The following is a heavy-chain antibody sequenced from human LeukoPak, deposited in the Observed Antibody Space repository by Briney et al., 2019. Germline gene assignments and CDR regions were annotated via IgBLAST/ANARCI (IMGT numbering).Heavy chain of an antibody. CDR3: ARHMGEPGAFDI. J-gene: IGHJ3*02. Sequence: SETLSLTCTVSGGSISSSSYYWGWIRQPPGKGLEWIGSIYYSGSTYYNPSLKSRVTISVDTSKNQFSLKLSSVTAADTAVYYCARHMGEPGAFDIWGQGTMVTVSS. CDR1: GGSISSSSYY. V-gene: IGHV4-39*01. CDR2: IYYSGST. D-gene: IGHD3-16*01.